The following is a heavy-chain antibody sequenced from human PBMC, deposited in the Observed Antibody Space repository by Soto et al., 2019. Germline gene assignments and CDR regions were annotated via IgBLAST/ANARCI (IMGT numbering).Heavy chain of an antibody. D-gene: IGHD3-10*01. J-gene: IGHJ4*02. CDR2: IYYSGST. CDR1: GASISNYY. V-gene: IGHV4-59*12. Sequence: PSETLSLTCTVSGASISNYYWSWIRLSPGKGLEWIGYIYYSGSTKYNPSLKSRVAISIDTSKSQFSLKLNSVTAADTAVYYCARVDSGSYYSGIFDYWGQGTLVTVSS. CDR3: ARVDSGSYYSGIFDY.